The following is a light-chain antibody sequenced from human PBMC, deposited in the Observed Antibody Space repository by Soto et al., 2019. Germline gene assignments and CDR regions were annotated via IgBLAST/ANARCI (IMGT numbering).Light chain of an antibody. CDR3: QQYNDSFRYT. CDR2: EAS. CDR1: QSISSW. Sequence: DIQMTQSPSTLSASVGDRVTITCRASQSISSWLAWYQQKPGTAPKLLIYEASTLESGVPSRFSGSRSGTEFTLTVSSLQPDDFATYYCQQYNDSFRYTFGQGTKVDIK. J-gene: IGKJ2*01. V-gene: IGKV1-5*03.